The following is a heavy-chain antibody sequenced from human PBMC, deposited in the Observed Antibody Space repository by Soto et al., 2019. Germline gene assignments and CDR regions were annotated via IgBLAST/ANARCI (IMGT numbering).Heavy chain of an antibody. Sequence: PRLSCAASGFTLSTYSMNWVRQAPGKGLEWVSSIGSIDGSSNYIHYADSLKGRFTISRDNAKNSVYLQMNSLRAEDTAVYYCASEGYNSLFDYWGQGTQVTVSS. V-gene: IGHV3-21*01. CDR2: IGSIDGSSNYI. J-gene: IGHJ4*02. CDR1: GFTLSTYS. D-gene: IGHD5-12*01. CDR3: ASEGYNSLFDY.